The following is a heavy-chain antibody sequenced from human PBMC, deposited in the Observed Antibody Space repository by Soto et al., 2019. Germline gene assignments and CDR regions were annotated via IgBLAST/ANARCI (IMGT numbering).Heavy chain of an antibody. CDR2: ISGSGDST. Sequence: GGSRRLSCAASGFTSSNYAMSWVRQAPGKGLEWVSTISGSGDSTYYADSVKGRFTIARDIAKNSLYLQMDSLRDEDSAVYYCATWAIAVGGEGFWGQGTLVTVSS. J-gene: IGHJ4*02. D-gene: IGHD2-21*01. CDR3: ATWAIAVGGEGF. CDR1: GFTSSNYA. V-gene: IGHV3-23*01.